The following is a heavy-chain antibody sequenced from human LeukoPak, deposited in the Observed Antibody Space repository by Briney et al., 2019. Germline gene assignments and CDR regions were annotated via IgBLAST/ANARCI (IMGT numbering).Heavy chain of an antibody. V-gene: IGHV3-74*03. CDR2: INSDGRST. CDR1: GFTFSSYW. J-gene: IGHJ4*02. D-gene: IGHD5-12*01. Sequence: GRSLRLACAASGFTFSSYWMHWVRHAPGKGMVWVSRINSDGRSTTYADSGTGRFTISRANAKNTLYLQMNSLRAEDTAVYYCARAYIVATPPDYWGQGTLVTVSS. CDR3: ARAYIVATPPDY.